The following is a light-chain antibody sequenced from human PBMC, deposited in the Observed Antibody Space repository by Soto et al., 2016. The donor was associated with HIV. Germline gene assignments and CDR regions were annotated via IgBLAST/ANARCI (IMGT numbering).Light chain of an antibody. V-gene: IGKV1-9*01. Sequence: DIQLTQSPSFLSASVGDRVTITCRASQGISSYLAWYQQGPGKAPKLLIYGASTLQSGVPSRFSGSGSGTEFTLAISSLQPEDFATYYCQYVNSYPLTFGQGTKLGDQT. J-gene: IGKJ2*01. CDR3: QYVNSYPLT. CDR2: GAS. CDR1: QGISSY.